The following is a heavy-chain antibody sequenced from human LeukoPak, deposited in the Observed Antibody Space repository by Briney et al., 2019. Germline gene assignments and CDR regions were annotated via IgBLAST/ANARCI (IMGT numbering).Heavy chain of an antibody. CDR1: GVDFSNNW. V-gene: IGHV3-7*03. D-gene: IGHD6-13*01. J-gene: IGHJ4*02. Sequence: GGSLRLSCAASGVDFSNNWMYWVRQAPGKGLEWVANIKQDGSEKYYVDSVRGRFTISRDNAKNSLSLQMNSLRAEDTAVYYCAREDSSSWPYYFDYWGQGTLVTVSS. CDR3: AREDSSSWPYYFDY. CDR2: IKQDGSEK.